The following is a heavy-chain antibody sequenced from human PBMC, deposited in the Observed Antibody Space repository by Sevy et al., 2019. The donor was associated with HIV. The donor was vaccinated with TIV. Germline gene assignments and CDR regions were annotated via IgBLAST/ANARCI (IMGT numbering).Heavy chain of an antibody. V-gene: IGHV3-21*01. CDR2: ISSSSSYI. J-gene: IGHJ3*02. CDR3: ARDKGNYGPNAFDI. D-gene: IGHD3-10*01. CDR1: GFTFSSYS. Sequence: GGSLRLSCAASGFTFSSYSMNWVRQAPGKGLEWVSSISSSSSYIYYADSVKGRFTISRDNAKNSLYLQMNSLRAEDTAVYYCARDKGNYGPNAFDIWGQWTMVTVSS.